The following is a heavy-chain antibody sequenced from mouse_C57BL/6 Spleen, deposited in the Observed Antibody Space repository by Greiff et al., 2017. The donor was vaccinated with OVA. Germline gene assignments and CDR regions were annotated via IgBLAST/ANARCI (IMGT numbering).Heavy chain of an antibody. V-gene: IGHV1-50*01. J-gene: IGHJ2*01. CDR1: DYTFTSYW. CDR3: AREGGRDY. Sequence: QVQLQQPGAELVKPGASVKLSCKASDYTFTSYWMQWVKQRPGQGLEWIGEIDPSDSYTNYNQKFKGKATLTVDTSSSTAYMQLSSLTSEDSAVYYCAREGGRDYWGQGTTLTVSS. CDR2: IDPSDSYT. D-gene: IGHD3-3*01.